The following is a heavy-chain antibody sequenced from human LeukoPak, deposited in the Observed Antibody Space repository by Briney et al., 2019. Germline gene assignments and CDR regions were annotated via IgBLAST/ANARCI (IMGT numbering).Heavy chain of an antibody. CDR1: GLTFSNYA. D-gene: IGHD2-15*01. J-gene: IGHJ4*02. V-gene: IGHV3-30*04. CDR2: LSSDGSKK. Sequence: GRSLRLSCAASGLTFSNYAMDWVRQAPGKGLEWVAVLSSDGSKKYYTDSVKGRFTISRDNSKNTLYLQMNSLRAEDTAVYYCARDEGGTFDYWGQGTLVTVSS. CDR3: ARDEGGTFDY.